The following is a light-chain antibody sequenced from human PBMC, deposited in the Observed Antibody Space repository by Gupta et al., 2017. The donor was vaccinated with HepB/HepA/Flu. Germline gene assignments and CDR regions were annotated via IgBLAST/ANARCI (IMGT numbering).Light chain of an antibody. J-gene: IGKJ1*01. Sequence: EIVLTQSPATLSLSPGERATLSCRASQSVSSYLAWYQQKPGQAPRLLISDASNRATGIPARFSGRGYGTDFSLTISSREPEDFAVYYCQQRSIWPPTFGQGTKVEVK. CDR3: QQRSIWPPT. CDR2: DAS. CDR1: QSVSSY. V-gene: IGKV3-11*01.